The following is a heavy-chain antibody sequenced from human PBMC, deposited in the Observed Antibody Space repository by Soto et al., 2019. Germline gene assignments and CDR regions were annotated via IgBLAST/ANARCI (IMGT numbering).Heavy chain of an antibody. Sequence: VQLVESGGGLVKPGGSLRLSCAASGFTFSDYYMSWIRQAPGKGLQWVSYTSGSSSYTNYADSVKGRFTISRDNSKNSLYLQMNSLRAEDTAVYYCARERDGMDVWGQGTTVTVSS. J-gene: IGHJ6*02. CDR3: ARERDGMDV. V-gene: IGHV3-11*05. CDR2: TSGSSSYT. CDR1: GFTFSDYY.